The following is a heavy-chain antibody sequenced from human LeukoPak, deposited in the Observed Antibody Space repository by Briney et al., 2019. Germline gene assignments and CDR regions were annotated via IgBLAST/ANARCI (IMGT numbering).Heavy chain of an antibody. Sequence: SETLSLTCAVYGGSFSGYYWSWIRQPPGKGLEWIGEINHSGSTNYNPSLKSRVTISVDTSKNQFSLKLSSVTAADTSVYYCARLRFLEWLFPWFDPWGQGTLVTVSS. CDR1: GGSFSGYY. CDR3: ARLRFLEWLFPWFDP. CDR2: INHSGST. V-gene: IGHV4-34*01. D-gene: IGHD3-3*01. J-gene: IGHJ5*02.